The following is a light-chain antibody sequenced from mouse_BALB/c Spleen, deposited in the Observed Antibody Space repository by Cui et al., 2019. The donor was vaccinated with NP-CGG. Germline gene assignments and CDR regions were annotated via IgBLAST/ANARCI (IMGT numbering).Light chain of an antibody. V-gene: IGLV1*01. CDR2: GTK. CDR3: ALWYSNHWV. J-gene: IGLJ1*01. Sequence: QTVVTQESALTTSPGETVTLTCRSSTGAVTTSNYANWVQEKSDHLFTGLIGGTKNRVPGVPARFSGSLIGDKAALTITCAQTEDEAIYFCALWYSNHWVFGGGTKLTVL. CDR1: TGAVTTSNY.